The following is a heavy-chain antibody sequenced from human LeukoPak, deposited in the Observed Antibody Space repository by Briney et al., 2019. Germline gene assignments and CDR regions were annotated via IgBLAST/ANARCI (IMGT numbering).Heavy chain of an antibody. CDR3: AKDTRGGYDSTYYFDY. D-gene: IGHD5-12*01. V-gene: IGHV3-23*01. Sequence: GGSLRLSCAASGFTFSSYAMSWVRQAPGKGLEWVSAISGSGGSIGYADSVKGRFTISRDNAKNSLYLQMSSLRAEDTALYYCAKDTRGGYDSTYYFDYWGQGTLVTVSS. J-gene: IGHJ4*02. CDR1: GFTFSSYA. CDR2: ISGSGGSI.